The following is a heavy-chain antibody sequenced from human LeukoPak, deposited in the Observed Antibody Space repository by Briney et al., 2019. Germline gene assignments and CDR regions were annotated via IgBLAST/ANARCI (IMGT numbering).Heavy chain of an antibody. CDR2: IFDSGDT. Sequence: PSETLSLTCTVSGGSISSYYWSWIRQPPGKGLEWIGYIFDSGDTNYNPSLRSRVSISLDTSQNQFSLRLTSVTAADTVVYYCARQRIEYYYDTRGSSLFDYWGQGTLVTVSS. J-gene: IGHJ4*02. D-gene: IGHD3-22*01. CDR1: GGSISSYY. V-gene: IGHV4-59*08. CDR3: ARQRIEYYYDTRGSSLFDY.